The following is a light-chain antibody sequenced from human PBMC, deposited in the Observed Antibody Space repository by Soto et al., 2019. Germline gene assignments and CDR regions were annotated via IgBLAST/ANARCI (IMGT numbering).Light chain of an antibody. CDR3: QQRSNWPLT. J-gene: IGKJ5*01. V-gene: IGKV3-11*01. CDR1: QSVGSS. CDR2: DAF. Sequence: EIVLTQSPATLSLSPGERATLSCRVSQSVGSSLAWYQQRPGQAPRLLIYDAFIRATGIPARFSGSESGTDFTLTISSLEPEDFAVYYCQQRSNWPLTFGQGTRLEIK.